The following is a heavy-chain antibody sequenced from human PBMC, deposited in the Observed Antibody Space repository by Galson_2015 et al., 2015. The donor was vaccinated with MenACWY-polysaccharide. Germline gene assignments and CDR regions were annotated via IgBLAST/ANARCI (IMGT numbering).Heavy chain of an antibody. CDR1: GFSLSTTEVG. V-gene: IGHV2-5*02. D-gene: IGHD2-8*01. CDR3: AYSRYSTNGVYYRGIADY. Sequence: PALGKPTQTLTLTCTFSGFSLSTTEVGVGWIRQSPGKALEWLAVIYRDDEKRYSPSLKTRLTITKDTSRSQVVLTMTNMDPVDTGTYYCAYSRYSTNGVYYRGIADYWGQGTLVTVSS. CDR2: IYRDDEK. J-gene: IGHJ4*02.